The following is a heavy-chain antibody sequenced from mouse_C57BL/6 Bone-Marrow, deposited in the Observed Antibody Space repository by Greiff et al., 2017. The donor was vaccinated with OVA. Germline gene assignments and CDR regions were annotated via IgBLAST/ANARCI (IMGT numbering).Heavy chain of an antibody. J-gene: IGHJ3*01. D-gene: IGHD2-4*01. CDR3: AGVFYYDYDKGFAY. CDR2: ITHSGET. CDR1: GFPITSGYY. Sequence: VKLVESGPGLVKPSQSLFLTCSITGFPITSGYYWIWIRQSPGKPLEWMGYITHSGETFYNPSLQSPISITRETSKNQFFLQLNSVTTEDTAMYYCAGVFYYDYDKGFAYWGQGTLVTVSA. V-gene: IGHV12-3*01.